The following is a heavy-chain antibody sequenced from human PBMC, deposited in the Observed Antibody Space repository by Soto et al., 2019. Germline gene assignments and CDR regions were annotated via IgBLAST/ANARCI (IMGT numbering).Heavy chain of an antibody. CDR1: GFTFSSYG. Sequence: QVQLVESGGGVVQPGRSLRLSCAASGFTFSSYGMHWVRQAPGKGLEWVAVIWYDGSNKYYADSVKGRFTISRDNSKNTLYRQRNSLRAEDTAVYYGARMRLRGIAVAGNDYFDYWGQGTLVTVSS. CDR3: ARMRLRGIAVAGNDYFDY. J-gene: IGHJ4*02. V-gene: IGHV3-33*01. CDR2: IWYDGSNK. D-gene: IGHD6-19*01.